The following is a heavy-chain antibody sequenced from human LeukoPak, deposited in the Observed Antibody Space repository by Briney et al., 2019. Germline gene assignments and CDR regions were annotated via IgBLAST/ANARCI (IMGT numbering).Heavy chain of an antibody. D-gene: IGHD2-21*02. J-gene: IGHJ4*02. CDR3: ARGLSAIVH. Sequence: SETLSLTCAVYGGSFRGYYWSGIREPPGKGLEGGGEINHSGSTNYNPYLKRRVTISVDTSKKQFSLKLSSVTAADTAVYYCARGLSAIVHWGQGTLVTVSS. CDR2: INHSGST. CDR1: GGSFRGYY. V-gene: IGHV4-34*01.